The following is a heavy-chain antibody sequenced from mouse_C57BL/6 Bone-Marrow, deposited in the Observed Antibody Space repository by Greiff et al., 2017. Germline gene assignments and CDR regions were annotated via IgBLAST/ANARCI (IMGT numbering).Heavy chain of an antibody. J-gene: IGHJ2*01. D-gene: IGHD1-1*01. V-gene: IGHV14-2*01. CDR3: TRSLIYCGTNC. Sequence: EVQLQQSGAELVKPGASVKLSCTASGFNITDYYIHWVKQRTEQRLEWIGRIDPEDGDTRYAPKFQDKATITADTSSNTAYLQLSSLTSEDTAVYYCTRSLIYCGTNCWGQGTALTVTS. CDR2: IDPEDGDT. CDR1: GFNITDYY.